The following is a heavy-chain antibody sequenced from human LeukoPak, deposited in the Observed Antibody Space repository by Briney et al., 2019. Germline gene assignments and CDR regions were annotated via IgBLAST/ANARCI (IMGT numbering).Heavy chain of an antibody. J-gene: IGHJ3*02. CDR2: IYYSGST. CDR3: ARETYYYDSSGYYPDAFDI. CDR1: GGSISSGGYY. V-gene: IGHV4-31*03. D-gene: IGHD3-22*01. Sequence: SETLSLTCTVSGGSISSGGYYWSWIRQHPGKGLEWIGYIYYSGSTYYNPSPKSRVTISVDTSKNQFSLKLSSVTAADTAVYYCARETYYYDSSGYYPDAFDIWGQGTMVTVSS.